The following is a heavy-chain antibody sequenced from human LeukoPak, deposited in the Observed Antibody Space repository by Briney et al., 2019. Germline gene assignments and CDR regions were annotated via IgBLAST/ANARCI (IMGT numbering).Heavy chain of an antibody. D-gene: IGHD2-21*02. CDR3: ARVVAVTSYYFDY. CDR2: ISSSSSYT. J-gene: IGHJ4*02. CDR1: GFDFSSYS. Sequence: GGSLRLSCATSGFDFSSYSMNWVRQAPGKGLEWISYISSSSSYTNYADSVKGRFTISRDNAKTSLYLQMNNLRAEDTAVYYCARVVAVTSYYFDYWGQGTLVTVSS. V-gene: IGHV3-21*05.